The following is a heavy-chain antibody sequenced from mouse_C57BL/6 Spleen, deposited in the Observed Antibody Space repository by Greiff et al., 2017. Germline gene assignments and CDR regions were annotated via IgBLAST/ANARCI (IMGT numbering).Heavy chain of an antibody. J-gene: IGHJ3*01. CDR3: AREPSPQTAQAPFAY. Sequence: EVQRVESGGGLVKPGGSLKLSCAASGFTFSSYAMSWVRQTPEKRLEWVATISDGCSYTYYPDTVKGRFTISRDNAKNNLYLQMSHLQSEDAAMYYCAREPSPQTAQAPFAYWGKGTLVTVSA. D-gene: IGHD3-2*02. V-gene: IGHV5-4*01. CDR1: GFTFSSYA. CDR2: ISDGCSYT.